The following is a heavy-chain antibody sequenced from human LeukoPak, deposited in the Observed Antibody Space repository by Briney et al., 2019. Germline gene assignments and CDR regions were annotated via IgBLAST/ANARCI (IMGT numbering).Heavy chain of an antibody. J-gene: IGHJ4*02. D-gene: IGHD3-10*01. CDR2: ISSSGSYI. CDR1: GFTFSSYN. CDR3: ARGELYFDY. Sequence: GGSLRLSCAASGFTFSSYNMNWVRQAPGKGLEWVSSISSSGSYIYYADSVKGRLTISRDNAKNSLYLQMNSLRAEDAAVYYCARGELYFDYWGQGTLVTDSS. V-gene: IGHV3-21*01.